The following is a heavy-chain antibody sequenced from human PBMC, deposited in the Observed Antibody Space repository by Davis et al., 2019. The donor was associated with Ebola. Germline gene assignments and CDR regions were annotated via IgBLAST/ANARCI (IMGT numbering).Heavy chain of an antibody. J-gene: IGHJ4*02. Sequence: ASVKVSCKASGYTFINYYMHWVRQAPGQGLEWMGRINPNTGTTNLARKFQGRVSMTRDTSITTAYMELSRLTSDDTALYYCARSRVADLDFDFWGQGTLITVSS. V-gene: IGHV1-2*06. CDR2: INPNTGTT. D-gene: IGHD6-19*01. CDR3: ARSRVADLDFDF. CDR1: GYTFINYY.